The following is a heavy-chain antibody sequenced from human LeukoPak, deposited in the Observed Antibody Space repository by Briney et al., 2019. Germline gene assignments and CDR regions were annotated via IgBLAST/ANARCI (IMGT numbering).Heavy chain of an antibody. J-gene: IGHJ6*02. D-gene: IGHD3-9*01. CDR3: ARGVGVYFDTPSFFYYYYGMDV. CDR2: INHSGST. Sequence: SETLSLTCAVYGGSFSGYYWSWIRQPPGKGLEWIGEINHSGSTNYNPSLKSRVTISVDTSKNQFSLKLSSVTAADTAVYYCARGVGVYFDTPSFFYYYYGMDVWGQGTTVTVSS. V-gene: IGHV4-34*01. CDR1: GGSFSGYY.